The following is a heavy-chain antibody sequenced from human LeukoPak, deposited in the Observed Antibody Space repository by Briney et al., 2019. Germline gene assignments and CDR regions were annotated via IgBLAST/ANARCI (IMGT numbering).Heavy chain of an antibody. CDR1: GFTFSSYA. D-gene: IGHD2-2*01. V-gene: IGHV3-23*01. J-gene: IGHJ5*02. Sequence: GGSLRLSCAASGFTFSSYAMSWVRQAPGKGLEWVSAISGSGGSTYYADSVKGRFTISRDNSKNTLYLQMNSLRAEDTAVYYCAKDRSGQLLSFWFDPWGQGTLVTVSS. CDR3: AKDRSGQLLSFWFDP. CDR2: ISGSGGST.